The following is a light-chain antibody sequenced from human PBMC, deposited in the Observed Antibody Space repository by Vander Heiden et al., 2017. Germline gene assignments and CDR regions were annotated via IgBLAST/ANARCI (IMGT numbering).Light chain of an antibody. J-gene: IGKJ5*01. CDR3: QQYGNSPIT. Sequence: EIVLTQSPGTLYLSQGEGATLSCRASQSITSSSLAWYQQKPGQAPMLLIYDASSRAAGIADRFSGSGSGTDFALTITRLEPEDFAVYYCQQYGNSPITFGQGTRLEIK. V-gene: IGKV3-20*01. CDR1: QSITSSS. CDR2: DAS.